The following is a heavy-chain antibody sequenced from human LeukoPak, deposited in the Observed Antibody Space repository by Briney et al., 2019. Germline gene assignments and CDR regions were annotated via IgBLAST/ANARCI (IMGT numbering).Heavy chain of an antibody. V-gene: IGHV3-30*02. CDR2: IRYDGSNK. J-gene: IGHJ4*02. CDR1: GFTFSNFA. D-gene: IGHD3-10*01. CDR3: ARAGFTFSDYFGSFFDY. Sequence: GGSLRLSCAATGFTFSNFAMHWVRQAPGKGLEWVAFIRYDGSNKYYADSVKGRFTISRDNAKNSLYLQMNSLRAEDTAVYYCARAGFTFSDYFGSFFDYWGQGTLVTVSS.